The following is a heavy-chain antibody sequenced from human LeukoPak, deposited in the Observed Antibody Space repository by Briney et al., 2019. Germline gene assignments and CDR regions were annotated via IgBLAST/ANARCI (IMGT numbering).Heavy chain of an antibody. J-gene: IGHJ3*02. CDR1: GGSFSGYY. V-gene: IGHV4-34*01. CDR3: ARHSERWFKRTKFFDI. CDR2: INHSGST. D-gene: IGHD1-1*01. Sequence: SETLSLTRAVYGGSFSGYYWGWIRQPPGKGLEWIGEINHSGSTNYNPSLKSRVTISVDTSKNQFSLKLSSVTAADTAVYYCARHSERWFKRTKFFDIWGQGTMVTVSS.